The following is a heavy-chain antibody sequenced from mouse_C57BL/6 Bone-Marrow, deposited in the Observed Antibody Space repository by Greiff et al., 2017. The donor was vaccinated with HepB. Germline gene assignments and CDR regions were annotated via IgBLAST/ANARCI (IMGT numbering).Heavy chain of an antibody. CDR3: ARKDYYGSSSYYFDY. D-gene: IGHD1-1*01. J-gene: IGHJ2*01. CDR1: GYSITSGYY. Sequence: EVKLMESGPGLVKPSQSLSLTCSVTGYSITSGYYWNWIRQFPGNKLEWMGYISYDGSNNYNPSLKNRISITRDTSKNQFFLKLNSVTTEDTATYYCARKDYYGSSSYYFDYWGQGTTLTVSS. V-gene: IGHV3-6*01. CDR2: ISYDGSN.